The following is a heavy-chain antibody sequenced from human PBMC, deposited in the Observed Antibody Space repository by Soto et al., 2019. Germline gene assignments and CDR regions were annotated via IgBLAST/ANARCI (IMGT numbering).Heavy chain of an antibody. D-gene: IGHD3-3*01. CDR1: GGTFSSYA. CDR2: IIPIFGTA. CDR3: ARVRVRFLEWLGSEG. J-gene: IGHJ4*02. V-gene: IGHV1-69*12. Sequence: QVQLVQSGAEVKKPGSSVKVSCKASGGTFSSYAFSWVRQAPGQGLEWMGGIIPIFGTANYAQKVQGRVTITADESTSPAYIELSSLRSEDTAGYYCARVRVRFLEWLGSEGWGQGTLVTVSS.